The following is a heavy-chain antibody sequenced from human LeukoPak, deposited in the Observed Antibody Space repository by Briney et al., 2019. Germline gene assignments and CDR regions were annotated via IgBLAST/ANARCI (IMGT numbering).Heavy chain of an antibody. D-gene: IGHD3-22*01. Sequence: GGSLRLSCAASGFTFSNYMSWVRQAPGKGLEWVSVIYSGGSTYYADSVKGRFTISRDNSKNTLYLQMNSLRAEDTAVYYCARGYDSSGYYGWGSFDYWGQGTLVTVSS. J-gene: IGHJ4*02. V-gene: IGHV3-66*01. CDR1: GFTFSNY. CDR2: IYSGGST. CDR3: ARGYDSSGYYGWGSFDY.